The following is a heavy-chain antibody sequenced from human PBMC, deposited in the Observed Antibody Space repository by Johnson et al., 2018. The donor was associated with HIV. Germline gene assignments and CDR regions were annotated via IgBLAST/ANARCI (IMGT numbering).Heavy chain of an antibody. CDR3: AKERDSGGYFDAFDL. CDR1: GFTFNRYG. Sequence: QVQLVESGGGVVQPGGSLRLSCAASGFTFNRYGMHWVRQAPGKGLERVAVLWDDGSNKYYADSVKGRFTISRDNSKNTLYLHMNSLRAEDTAVYYCAKERDSGGYFDAFDLWGQGTMVTIAS. J-gene: IGHJ3*01. CDR2: LWDDGSNK. D-gene: IGHD1-26*01. V-gene: IGHV3-33*06.